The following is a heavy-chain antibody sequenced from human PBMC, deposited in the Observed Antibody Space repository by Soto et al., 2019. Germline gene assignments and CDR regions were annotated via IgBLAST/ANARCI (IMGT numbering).Heavy chain of an antibody. CDR1: GFTFSSYS. CDR3: ARGPAFIAAAGPGNWFDP. Sequence: GGSLRLSCAASGFTFSSYSMNWVRQAPGKGLEWVSSISSSSSYIYYADSVKGRFTISRDNAKNSLYLQMNSLRAEDTAVYYCARGPAFIAAAGPGNWFDPWGQGTLVTVSS. J-gene: IGHJ5*02. V-gene: IGHV3-21*01. D-gene: IGHD6-13*01. CDR2: ISSSSSYI.